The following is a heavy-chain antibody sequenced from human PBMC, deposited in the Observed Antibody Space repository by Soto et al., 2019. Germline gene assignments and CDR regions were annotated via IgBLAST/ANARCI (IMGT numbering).Heavy chain of an antibody. J-gene: IGHJ5*02. CDR1: GGSISSSSFH. V-gene: IGHV4-39*01. CDR2: IYYSGST. D-gene: IGHD6-13*01. CDR3: ARREREAGTDWWLDP. Sequence: PSETLSLTCTVSGGSISSSSFHWGWIRQPPGKGLEWIGSIYYSGSTYYSPSLKSRVTISVDTSKNQFSLKLSSVTAADTAVYYCARREREAGTDWWLDPWGQGTLVT.